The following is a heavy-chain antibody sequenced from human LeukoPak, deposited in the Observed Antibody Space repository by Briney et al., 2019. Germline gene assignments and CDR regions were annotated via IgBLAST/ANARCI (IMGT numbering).Heavy chain of an antibody. V-gene: IGHV4-30-2*01. CDR3: ARGYYGSGSYSDY. J-gene: IGHJ4*02. D-gene: IGHD3-10*01. CDR2: IYHSGTT. Sequence: SETLSLTCAVSGGSISSGDYSWNWIRQPPGKGLEWIGSIYHSGTTYYNPSLKSRVTISVDRSKNQFSLKLSSVTAAVTAVYYCARGYYGSGSYSDYWGQGTLVTVSP. CDR1: GGSISSGDYS.